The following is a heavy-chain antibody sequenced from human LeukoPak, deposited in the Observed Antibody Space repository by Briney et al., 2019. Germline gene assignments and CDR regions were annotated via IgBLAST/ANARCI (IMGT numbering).Heavy chain of an antibody. CDR2: IYSSGGT. CDR1: GGSMNTYY. D-gene: IGHD5-12*01. CDR3: ARGGADAYDVYYLDV. J-gene: IGHJ6*03. V-gene: IGHV4-4*07. Sequence: PSETLSLTCSVSGGSMNTYYWSWIRQPAGAGLEWIGRIYSSGGTYYSPSLKSQVTVSIDTSRNQFSLNLSSVTAADTAVYYCARGGADAYDVYYLDVWGTGTTVTVSS.